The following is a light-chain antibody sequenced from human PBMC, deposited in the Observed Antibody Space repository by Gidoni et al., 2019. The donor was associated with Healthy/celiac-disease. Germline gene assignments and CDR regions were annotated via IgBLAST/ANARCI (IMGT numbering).Light chain of an antibody. CDR2: WAS. V-gene: IGKV4-1*01. CDR1: QSVFYSFTNKNY. J-gene: IGKJ1*01. CDR3: QQYYSTPPWT. Sequence: DIVMTQSPDSLAVSLGERATINCKSSQSVFYSFTNKNYLAWYQQKPGQPPKLLIHWASTRESGVPDRFSGSGSGTDFTLTISSLQAEDVAVYFCQQYYSTPPWTFGQGTKVEIK.